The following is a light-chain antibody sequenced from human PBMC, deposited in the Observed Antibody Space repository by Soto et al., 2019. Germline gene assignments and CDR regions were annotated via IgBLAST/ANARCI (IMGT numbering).Light chain of an antibody. CDR3: ASWDDSLDSRL. CDR2: NTD. Sequence: QSVLTQPPSASGTPGQRVTISCSGSTSNIGSNAVGWYQQLPGMAPKLIICNTDQRPSGVPDRFSGSKSVTSASLAISGLQAEDEAHYYCASWDDSLDSRLFGGGTKLTVL. V-gene: IGLV1-44*01. CDR1: TSNIGSNA. J-gene: IGLJ3*02.